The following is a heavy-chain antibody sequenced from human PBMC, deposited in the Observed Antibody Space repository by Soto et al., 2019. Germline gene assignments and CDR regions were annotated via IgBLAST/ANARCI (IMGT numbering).Heavy chain of an antibody. CDR3: ARDLYDFWGGYPDYYYYGMDV. Sequence: ASETLSLTCTVSGGSIRNGDYYWGWIRQPPGKGLEWIGYVYYSGTTYSHPSLNSRVSISVDTSENQFSLRLTSVTAADTAVYYCARDLYDFWGGYPDYYYYGMDVWGQGTTVTV. CDR1: GGSIRNGDYY. V-gene: IGHV4-30-4*01. CDR2: VYYSGTT. J-gene: IGHJ6*02. D-gene: IGHD3-3*01.